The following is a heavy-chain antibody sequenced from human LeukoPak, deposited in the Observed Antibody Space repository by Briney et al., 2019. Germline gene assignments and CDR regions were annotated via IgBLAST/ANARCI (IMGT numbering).Heavy chain of an antibody. V-gene: IGHV4-61*02. CDR3: ARGVQKSAAGTTFPVFGSTNNWFDP. CDR1: GGSISSGSYY. Sequence: SETLSLTCTVSGGSISSGSYYWSWIRQPAGKGLEWIGRIYTSGSTNYNPSLKSRVTISVGTSKNQFSLKLSSVTAADTAVYYCARGVQKSAAGTTFPVFGSTNNWFDPWGQGTLVTVSS. D-gene: IGHD6-13*01. J-gene: IGHJ5*02. CDR2: IYTSGST.